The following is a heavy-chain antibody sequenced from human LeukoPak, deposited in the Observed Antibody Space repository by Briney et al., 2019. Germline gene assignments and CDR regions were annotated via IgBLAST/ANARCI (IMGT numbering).Heavy chain of an antibody. V-gene: IGHV4-59*02. Sequence: SEPLSLTCNVSGRSVCFSHWQWMRDLRGGGVVWIGCLSYTEKTDYNPSLTSRVTMSFGTSNNQFSLKLKSVTAADTAIYYCSRGYFEPFDYWGQGTLVTVSP. CDR3: SRGYFEPFDY. D-gene: IGHD2/OR15-2a*01. J-gene: IGHJ4*02. CDR2: LSYTEKT. CDR1: GRSVCFSH.